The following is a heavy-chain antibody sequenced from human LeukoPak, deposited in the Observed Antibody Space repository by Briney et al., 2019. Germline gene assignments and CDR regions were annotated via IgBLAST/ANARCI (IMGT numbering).Heavy chain of an antibody. Sequence: QPGGSLRLSCAASGFTFSSYEMNWVRQAPGKGLEWVSVIYSGGSTYYADSVKGRFTISRDNSKNTLYLQMNSLRVEDTAVYYCARDRPVEQQLAYWGQGTLVTVSS. CDR3: ARDRPVEQQLAY. D-gene: IGHD6-13*01. J-gene: IGHJ4*02. CDR2: IYSGGST. CDR1: GFTFSSYE. V-gene: IGHV3-66*02.